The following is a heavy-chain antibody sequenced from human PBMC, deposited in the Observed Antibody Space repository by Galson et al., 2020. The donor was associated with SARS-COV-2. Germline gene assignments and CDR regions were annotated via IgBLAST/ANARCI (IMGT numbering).Heavy chain of an antibody. CDR3: ARERGYYDSSGPDYYYYGMDV. D-gene: IGHD3-22*01. V-gene: IGHV4-4*02. J-gene: IGHJ6*02. CDR1: GGSISSSNW. Sequence: SETLSLTCAVSGGSISSSNWWSWVRQPPGKGLEWIGEIYHSGSTNYNQSLKSRVTISVDKSKNQFSLKLSSVTAADTAVYYCARERGYYDSSGPDYYYYGMDVWGQGTTVTVSS. CDR2: IYHSGST.